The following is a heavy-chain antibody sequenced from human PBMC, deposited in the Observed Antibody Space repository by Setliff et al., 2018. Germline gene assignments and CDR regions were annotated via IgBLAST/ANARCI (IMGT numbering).Heavy chain of an antibody. Sequence: ASVKVSCKASGYSFINYGITWVRQAPGQGLEWMGWINTYNGKPTYAQGFTGRFVFSFDTSLSTAYLEINRLKADDTAIYYCARVSQCGSTSSCFIDYWGQGTLVTVSS. CDR1: GYSFINYG. D-gene: IGHD2-2*01. J-gene: IGHJ4*02. CDR3: ARVSQCGSTSSCFIDY. CDR2: INTYNGKP. V-gene: IGHV7-4-1*02.